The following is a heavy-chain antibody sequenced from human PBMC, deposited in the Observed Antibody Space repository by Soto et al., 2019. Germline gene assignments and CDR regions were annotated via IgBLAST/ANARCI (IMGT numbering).Heavy chain of an antibody. CDR2: IDDTGST. J-gene: IGHJ6*03. V-gene: IGHV4-59*01. Sequence: QVQLQESGPGLVKPSETLSLTCTVSGDSISSSYWNWIRQAPVKGLEWIGYIDDTGSTNYNPSLKSRVTLSVDPSNNQYSLKLSSVNAADTAVYYCARGVLEWLLRDSYYYYMDVWGKGTTVTVSS. CDR1: GDSISSSY. CDR3: ARGVLEWLLRDSYYYYMDV. D-gene: IGHD3-3*01.